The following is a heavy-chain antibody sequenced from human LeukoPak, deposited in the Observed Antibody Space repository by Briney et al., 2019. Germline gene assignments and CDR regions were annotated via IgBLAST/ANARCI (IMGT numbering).Heavy chain of an antibody. V-gene: IGHV3-20*04. CDR3: ARVASSTSPSYYYYYYMDV. D-gene: IGHD2-2*01. Sequence: GGSLRLSCEASGFNFDDYGMSWVRQAPGKGLEWVSGLNWNGDDTSYADAVKGRFTISRDKAKNSLYLQMNSLRAEDAALYYCARVASSTSPSYYYYYYMDVWGKGTTVTVSS. CDR1: GFNFDDYG. CDR2: LNWNGDDT. J-gene: IGHJ6*03.